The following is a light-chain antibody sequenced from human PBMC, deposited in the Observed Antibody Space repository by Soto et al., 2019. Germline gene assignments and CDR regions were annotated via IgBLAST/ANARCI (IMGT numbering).Light chain of an antibody. CDR1: SSNIGSTT. CDR2: SND. V-gene: IGLV1-44*01. J-gene: IGLJ1*01. CDR3: ASWDDSLNGFV. Sequence: VLTQPPSASGTPGQRVTISCSGSSSNIGSTTVSWYQQLPGAAPKLLIYSNDQWPSGVPDRFSGSKPGTSASLAISGLQSEDEADYYCASWDDSLNGFVFGTGTKVTVL.